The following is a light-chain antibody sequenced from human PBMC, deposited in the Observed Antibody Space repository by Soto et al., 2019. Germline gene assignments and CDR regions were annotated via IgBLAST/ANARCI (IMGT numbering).Light chain of an antibody. Sequence: EIVLTQSPATLSLSPGERATLSCRARQSVSNSLAWYQQKPGQAPRLLIYDASNMATGIPARFSGSGSGTDFTLTISSLEPEDFAVYYCQQRSNWPLTFGGGTKVEI. CDR2: DAS. CDR1: QSVSNS. CDR3: QQRSNWPLT. J-gene: IGKJ4*01. V-gene: IGKV3-11*01.